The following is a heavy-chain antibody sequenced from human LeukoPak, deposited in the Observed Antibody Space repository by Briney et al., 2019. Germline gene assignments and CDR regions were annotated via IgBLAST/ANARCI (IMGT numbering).Heavy chain of an antibody. Sequence: SETLSLTCTVSGGSISSYYWSWIRQPPGKGLEWVGYNDYSGSTYYNPSLKSRVTISVDTSKNQFSLKLSSVTAADTAVYYCARYNYGSGSYSYFDYWGQGTLVTVSS. CDR3: ARYNYGSGSYSYFDY. CDR2: NDYSGST. CDR1: GGSISSYY. V-gene: IGHV4-59*12. D-gene: IGHD3-10*01. J-gene: IGHJ4*02.